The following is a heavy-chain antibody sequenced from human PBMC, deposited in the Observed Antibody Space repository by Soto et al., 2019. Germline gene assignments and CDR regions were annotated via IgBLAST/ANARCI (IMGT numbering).Heavy chain of an antibody. CDR3: ARVIGLGKSGYYYYTDV. Sequence: SETLSLTCAVYGGSFSGYYWSWIRQPPGKGLEWIGEINHSGSTNYNPSLKSRVTISVDTSKNQFSLKLSSVTAADTAVYYCARVIGLGKSGYYYYTDVWGKGTTVTVSS. D-gene: IGHD1-26*01. CDR2: INHSGST. V-gene: IGHV4-34*01. J-gene: IGHJ6*03. CDR1: GGSFSGYY.